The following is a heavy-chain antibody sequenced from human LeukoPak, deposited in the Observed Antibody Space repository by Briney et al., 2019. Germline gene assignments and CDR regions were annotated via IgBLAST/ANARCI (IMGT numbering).Heavy chain of an antibody. CDR3: ARGGGAFCGSDCHRNFDF. J-gene: IGHJ4*02. V-gene: IGHV3-53*01. Sequence: PGGSLRLSCVVSGFTVIDNYMSWVRQAPGKGLEWVSVIYSTGSTYYANSVKGRFTISRDNSKNTLDLQMNSLGAEDSAVYYCARGGGAFCGSDCHRNFDFWGQGTLVTVSS. D-gene: IGHD2-21*02. CDR2: IYSTGST. CDR1: GFTVIDNY.